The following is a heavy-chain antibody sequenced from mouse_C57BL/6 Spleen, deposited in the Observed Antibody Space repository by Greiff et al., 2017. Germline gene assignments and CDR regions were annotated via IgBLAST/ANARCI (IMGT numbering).Heavy chain of an antibody. J-gene: IGHJ2*01. V-gene: IGHV1-80*01. Sequence: SGAELVKPGASVKISCKASGYAFSSYWMNWVKQRPGQGLEWIGQIYPGDGDTNYNGKFKGKATLTADKASSTAYMQLRSLTSEDSAVYFCARGYSNPGYFDYWGQGTTLTVSS. D-gene: IGHD2-5*01. CDR3: ARGYSNPGYFDY. CDR1: GYAFSSYW. CDR2: IYPGDGDT.